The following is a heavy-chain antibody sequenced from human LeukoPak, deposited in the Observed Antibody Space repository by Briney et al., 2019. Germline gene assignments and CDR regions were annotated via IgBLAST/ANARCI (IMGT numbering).Heavy chain of an antibody. CDR3: ARDMPALGYCSSTSCLPTFDY. D-gene: IGHD2-2*01. CDR1: GGSISSYY. V-gene: IGHV4-4*07. Sequence: PSETLSLTCTGSGGSISSYYWSWIRQPAGKGLEWIGRIYTSGSTNYNPSLKSRVTMSVDTSKNQFSLKLSSVTAADTAVYYCARDMPALGYCSSTSCLPTFDYWGQGTLVTVSS. CDR2: IYTSGST. J-gene: IGHJ4*02.